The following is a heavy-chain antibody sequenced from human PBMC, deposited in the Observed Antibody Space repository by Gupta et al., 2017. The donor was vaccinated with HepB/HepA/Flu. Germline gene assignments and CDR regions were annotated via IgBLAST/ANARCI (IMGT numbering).Heavy chain of an antibody. CDR3: AKDQYDFWSGYGYYYYGMDV. CDR1: GFTFSSYG. D-gene: IGHD3-3*01. Sequence: QVQLVESGGGVVQPGRSLRLSCAASGFTFSSYGMHWVRQAPGKGLEWVAVISYDGSNKYYADSVKGRFTISRDNSKNTLYLQMNSLRAEDTAVYYCAKDQYDFWSGYGYYYYGMDVWGQGTTVTVSS. CDR2: ISYDGSNK. J-gene: IGHJ6*02. V-gene: IGHV3-30*18.